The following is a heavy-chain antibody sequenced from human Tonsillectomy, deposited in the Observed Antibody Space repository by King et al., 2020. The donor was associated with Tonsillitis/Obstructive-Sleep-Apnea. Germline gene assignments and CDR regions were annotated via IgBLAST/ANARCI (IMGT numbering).Heavy chain of an antibody. CDR1: GYTFTNYD. J-gene: IGHJ6*03. CDR3: ARGVANMDV. D-gene: IGHD2-15*01. V-gene: IGHV1-8*01. CDR2: MNPNSGNT. Sequence: QLVQSGAEVKKPGASVKVSCKASGYTFTNYDINWVRQATGQGLEWMGWMNPNSGNTGYAQKFQGRLTMTRSTSTSTAYMELSSLRSEDTAAYYCARGVANMDVWGTGTTVTVSS.